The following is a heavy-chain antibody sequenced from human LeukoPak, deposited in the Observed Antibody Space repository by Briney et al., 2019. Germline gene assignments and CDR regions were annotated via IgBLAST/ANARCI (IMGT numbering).Heavy chain of an antibody. Sequence: NSGGSLRLSCAASGFTFSSYSMNWVRQAPGKGLEWVSSISSSSSYIYYADSVKGRFTISRDNAKNTLYLQMNSLRAEDTAVYYCARDLSSEYYYDSSGYCDYWGQGTLVTVSS. J-gene: IGHJ4*02. CDR2: ISSSSSYI. CDR3: ARDLSSEYYYDSSGYCDY. D-gene: IGHD3-22*01. CDR1: GFTFSSYS. V-gene: IGHV3-21*01.